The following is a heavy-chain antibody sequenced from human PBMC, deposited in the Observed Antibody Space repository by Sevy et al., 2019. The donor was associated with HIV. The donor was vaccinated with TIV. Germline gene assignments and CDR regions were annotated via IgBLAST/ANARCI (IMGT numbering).Heavy chain of an antibody. CDR2: IYYSGST. Sequence: SETLPLTCTVSGDSIRSYYWSWIRQPPGKGLEWIGYIYYSGSTNYNPSLKSRVTISVDMSKNHFSLKLSSVTAADTAVYYCAREGSGSYGNWFDPWGQGTLVTVSS. J-gene: IGHJ5*02. CDR1: GDSIRSYY. V-gene: IGHV4-59*01. D-gene: IGHD1-26*01. CDR3: AREGSGSYGNWFDP.